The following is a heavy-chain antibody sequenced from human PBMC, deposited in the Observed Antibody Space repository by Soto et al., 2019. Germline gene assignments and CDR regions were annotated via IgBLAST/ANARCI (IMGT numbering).Heavy chain of an antibody. CDR1: GCTFSSYA. J-gene: IGHJ6*02. CDR2: IIPIFGTA. V-gene: IGHV1-69*13. CDR3: ARDELLGVITTSYYYGMDV. Sequence: AASVKVSCTASGCTFSSYAISWVRQAPGQGLEWMGGIIPIFGTANYAQKFQGRVTITADESTSTAYMELSSLRSEDTAVYYCARDELLGVITTSYYYGMDVWGQGTTVTVSS. D-gene: IGHD3-22*01.